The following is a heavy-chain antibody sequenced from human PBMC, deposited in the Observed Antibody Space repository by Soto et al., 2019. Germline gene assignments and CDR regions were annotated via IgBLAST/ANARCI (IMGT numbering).Heavy chain of an antibody. Sequence: SETLSLTCTVSGGSISSGDYYWSWIRQPPGKGLEWIGYIYYSGSTYYNPSLKSRVTISVDTSKSQFSLKLSSVTAADTAVYYCAREDYGSGSSYYYYGMDVWGQGTTVTVSS. CDR3: AREDYGSGSSYYYYGMDV. V-gene: IGHV4-30-4*01. D-gene: IGHD3-10*01. J-gene: IGHJ6*02. CDR2: IYYSGST. CDR1: GGSISSGDYY.